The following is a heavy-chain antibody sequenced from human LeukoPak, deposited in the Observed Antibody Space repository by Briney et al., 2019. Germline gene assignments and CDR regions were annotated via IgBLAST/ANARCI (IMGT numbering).Heavy chain of an antibody. D-gene: IGHD2-21*02. J-gene: IGHJ4*02. CDR3: ARATYKVTFDY. CDR2: INPNSGGT. V-gene: IGHV1-2*04. Sequence: ASVKVSCKASGYTFTGYYMHWVRQAPGQGLEWMGWINPNSGGTNYAQKFQGWVTMTRDTSISTAYMELSRLRSDDAAVYYCARATYKVTFDYWGQGTLVTVSS. CDR1: GYTFTGYY.